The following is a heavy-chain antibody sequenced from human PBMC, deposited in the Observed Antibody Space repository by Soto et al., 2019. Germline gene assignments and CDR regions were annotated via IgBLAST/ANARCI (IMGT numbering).Heavy chain of an antibody. CDR2: IYPGDSDT. CDR1: GYSFTSYW. V-gene: IGHV5-51*01. J-gene: IGHJ4*02. CDR3: ARVYYYDSSGYYYGAVFFDY. Sequence: PGESLKISCKGSGYSFTSYWIGWVRQMPGKGLEWMGIIYPGDSDTRYSPSFQGQVTISADKSISTAYLQWSSLEASDTAMYYCARVYYYDSSGYYYGAVFFDYWGQGTLVTVSS. D-gene: IGHD3-22*01.